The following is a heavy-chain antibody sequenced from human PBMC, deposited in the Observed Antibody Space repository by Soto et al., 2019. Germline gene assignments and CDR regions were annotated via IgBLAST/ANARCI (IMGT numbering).Heavy chain of an antibody. CDR1: GGTFSSYA. CDR2: IIPIFGTA. V-gene: IGHV1-69*13. D-gene: IGHD4-17*01. Sequence: GASVKVSCKASGGTFSSYAISWVRQAPGQGLEWMGGIIPIFGTANYAQKFQGRVTITADESTSTAYMELSSLRSEDTAVYYCARVSRSGDYGDSYYFDYWSQGTLVTVSS. J-gene: IGHJ4*02. CDR3: ARVSRSGDYGDSYYFDY.